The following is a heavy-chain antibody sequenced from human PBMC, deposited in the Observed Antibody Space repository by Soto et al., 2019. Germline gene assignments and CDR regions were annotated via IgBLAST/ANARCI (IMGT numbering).Heavy chain of an antibody. CDR1: GGSISSSNW. CDR3: AKYGENYYDGMDV. J-gene: IGHJ6*02. V-gene: IGHV4-4*02. D-gene: IGHD4-17*01. Sequence: SETLSLTCAVSGGSISSSNWWSWVRQPPGKGLEWIGEIYHSGSTNYNPSLKSRVTISIDTSKNHFSLNLWSVTAADTAVYYCAKYGENYYDGMDVWGQGTTVTVSS. CDR2: IYHSGST.